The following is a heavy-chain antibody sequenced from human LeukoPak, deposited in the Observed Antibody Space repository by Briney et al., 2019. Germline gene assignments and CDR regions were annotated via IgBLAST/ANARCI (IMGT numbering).Heavy chain of an antibody. V-gene: IGHV1-2*02. CDR3: ARSGQLLSGGNWFDP. Sequence: ASVKVSCKASGYIFNGYYIHWVRQAPGQGPEWMGWINPNNGDTKCAQKFKGRVTMTRDTSISTAYMELSSLRSDDTAFYYCARSGQLLSGGNWFDPWGQGALVTVSS. J-gene: IGHJ5*02. D-gene: IGHD2-2*01. CDR2: INPNNGDT. CDR1: GYIFNGYY.